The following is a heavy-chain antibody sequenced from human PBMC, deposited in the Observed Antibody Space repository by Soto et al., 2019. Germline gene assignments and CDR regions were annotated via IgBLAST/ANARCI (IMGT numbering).Heavy chain of an antibody. Sequence: GASVKVSCKASGGTFSSYAISWVRQAPGQWLEWMGGIIPIFGTANYAQKFQGRVTITADESTSTAYMELSSLRSEDTAVYYCVRSIVLMVYAIVAFDIWGQGTMVTVS. CDR2: IIPIFGTA. D-gene: IGHD2-8*01. CDR1: GGTFSSYA. CDR3: VRSIVLMVYAIVAFDI. V-gene: IGHV1-69*13. J-gene: IGHJ3*02.